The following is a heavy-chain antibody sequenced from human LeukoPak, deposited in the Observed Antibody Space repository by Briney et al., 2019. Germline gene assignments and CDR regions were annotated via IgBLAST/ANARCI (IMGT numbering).Heavy chain of an antibody. Sequence: RPSETLSLTCTVSGGSISSSSAYWGRIRQPPGKGLEWIGSIYYSKNTYYNPSLKSRVTISADTSKNEFSLTLGSVSATDTAVYYCVSARGFSYGYFDYWGQGTLVTVSS. CDR1: GGSISSSSAY. V-gene: IGHV4-39*01. CDR3: VSARGFSYGYFDY. CDR2: IYYSKNT. J-gene: IGHJ4*02. D-gene: IGHD5-18*01.